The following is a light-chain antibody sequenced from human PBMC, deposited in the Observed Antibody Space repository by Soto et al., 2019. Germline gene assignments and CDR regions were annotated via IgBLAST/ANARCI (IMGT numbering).Light chain of an antibody. CDR2: DVS. J-gene: IGLJ1*01. Sequence: QSVLTQPASVSGSPGQSITISCTGTRSAFCAYNSVSWYQQYPGKAPKLVIHDVSNRPSGVSNRFSGSKSGNTASLTISGLQAEDEADYYCSSYTSSSSYVFGSGTKVTVL. V-gene: IGLV2-14*01. CDR3: SSYTSSSSYV. CDR1: RSAFCAYNS.